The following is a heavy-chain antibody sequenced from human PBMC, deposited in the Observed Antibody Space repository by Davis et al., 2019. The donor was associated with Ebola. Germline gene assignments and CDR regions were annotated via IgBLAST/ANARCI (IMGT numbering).Heavy chain of an antibody. J-gene: IGHJ4*02. Sequence: GESLKISCAASGFTFSSYWMHWVRQAPGKGLVWVSRINSDGSSTSYADSVKGRFTISRDNSKNTLYLQMNSLRAEDTAVYYCAKDGIVATISSFFDYWGQGTLVTVSS. V-gene: IGHV3-74*01. CDR1: GFTFSSYW. CDR3: AKDGIVATISSFFDY. CDR2: INSDGSST. D-gene: IGHD5-12*01.